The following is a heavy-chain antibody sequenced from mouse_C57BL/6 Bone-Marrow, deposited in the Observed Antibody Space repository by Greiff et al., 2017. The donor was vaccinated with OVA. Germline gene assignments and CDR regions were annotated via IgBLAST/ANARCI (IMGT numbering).Heavy chain of an antibody. J-gene: IGHJ3*01. CDR3: ARRGGAY. Sequence: VKLMESGAELVKPGASVKMSCKASGYTFTSYWITWVKQRPGQGLEWIGDIYPGSGSTNYNEKFKSKATLTVDTSSSTAYMQLSSLTSEDSAVYYCARRGGAYWGKGTLVTVSA. V-gene: IGHV1-55*01. CDR2: IYPGSGST. CDR1: GYTFTSYW.